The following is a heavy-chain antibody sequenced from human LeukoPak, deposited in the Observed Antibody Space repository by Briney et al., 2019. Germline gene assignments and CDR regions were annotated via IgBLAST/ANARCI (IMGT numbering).Heavy chain of an antibody. D-gene: IGHD1-26*01. CDR3: AREEMGATGSCGY. J-gene: IGHJ4*02. V-gene: IGHV1-69*05. Sequence: GASVKVSCKASGGTFSSYAISWVRQAPGQGLEWMGGIIPIFGTANYAQKFQGRVTITTDESTSTAYMELSSLRSEDTAVYYCAREEMGATGSCGYWGQGTLVTVSS. CDR1: GGTFSSYA. CDR2: IIPIFGTA.